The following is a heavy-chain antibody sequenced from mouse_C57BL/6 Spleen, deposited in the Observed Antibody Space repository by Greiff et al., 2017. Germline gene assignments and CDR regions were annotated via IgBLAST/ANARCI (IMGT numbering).Heavy chain of an antibody. V-gene: IGHV14-4*01. D-gene: IGHD1-1*01. CDR1: GFNIKDDY. CDR3: TTPITTVGGYYAMDY. J-gene: IGHJ4*01. Sequence: DVQLQESGAELVRPGASVKLSCTASGFNIKDDYMHWVKQRPEQGLEWIGWIDPENGDTEYASKFQGKATITADTSSNTAYLQLSSLTSEDTAVYYCTTPITTVGGYYAMDYWGQGTSVTVSS. CDR2: IDPENGDT.